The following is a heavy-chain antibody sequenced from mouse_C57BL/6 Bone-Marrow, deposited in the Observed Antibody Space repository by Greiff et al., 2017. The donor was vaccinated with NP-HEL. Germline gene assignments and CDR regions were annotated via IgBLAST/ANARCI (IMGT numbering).Heavy chain of an antibody. V-gene: IGHV2-6-1*01. D-gene: IGHD1-1*01. CDR1: GFSLTSYG. CDR2: IWSDGST. J-gene: IGHJ4*01. Sequence: LQESGPGLVAPSQSLSITCTVSGFSLTSYGVHWVRQPPGKGLEWLVVIWSDGSTTYNSALKSRLSISKDNSKSQVFLKMNSLQTDDTAMYYCARQNYGSSSSYAMDYWGQGTSVTVSS. CDR3: ARQNYGSSSSYAMDY.